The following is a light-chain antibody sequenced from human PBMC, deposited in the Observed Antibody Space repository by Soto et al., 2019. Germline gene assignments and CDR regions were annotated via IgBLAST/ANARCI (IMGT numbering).Light chain of an antibody. CDR2: DVS. J-gene: IGLJ2*01. Sequence: QSALTQPASVSGSPGQSITISCTGTSSDVGGNKFVSWCQQHPGKAPKLIIYDVSNRPSGVSNRFSGSKSGNTASLTISGLQAEDEADYYCSSYTSTSTVIFGGGTKLTVL. V-gene: IGLV2-14*01. CDR1: SSDVGGNKF. CDR3: SSYTSTSTVI.